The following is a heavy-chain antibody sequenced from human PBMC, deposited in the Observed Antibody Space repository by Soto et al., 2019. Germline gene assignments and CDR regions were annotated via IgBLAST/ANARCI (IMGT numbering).Heavy chain of an antibody. CDR1: GGSFSGYH. V-gene: IGHV4-34*01. Sequence: SETLSLTCAVYGGSFSGYHWSWIRQPPGKGLEWIGEINHSGSTNYNPSLKSRVTISVDTSKNQFSLKLSSVTAADTAVYYCARLPYYYDSSGPYYYYYGMDVWGQGTTVTVSS. CDR2: INHSGST. CDR3: ARLPYYYDSSGPYYYYYGMDV. J-gene: IGHJ6*02. D-gene: IGHD3-22*01.